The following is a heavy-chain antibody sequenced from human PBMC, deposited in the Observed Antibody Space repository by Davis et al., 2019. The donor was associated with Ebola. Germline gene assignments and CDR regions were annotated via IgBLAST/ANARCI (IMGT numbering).Heavy chain of an antibody. CDR2: IESDGSST. J-gene: IGHJ4*02. CDR3: AIDLEGDPSFWVD. Sequence: GESLKISCAASGFTFSTYWMHWVRQAPGKGLVWVSRIESDGSSTSYGDSVKGRFTISRDNAKSTLYLQMNSLRAEDTGLYYCAIDLEGDPSFWVDWGQGTLVTVSS. V-gene: IGHV3-74*01. D-gene: IGHD3-16*01. CDR1: GFTFSTYW.